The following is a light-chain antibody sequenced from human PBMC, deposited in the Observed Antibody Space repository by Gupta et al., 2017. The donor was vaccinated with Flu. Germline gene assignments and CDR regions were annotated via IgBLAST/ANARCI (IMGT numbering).Light chain of an antibody. CDR1: AACVGSHI. CDR3: ATSDAAKNNLV. Sequence: QSVQTQPPTESGAPGQTVTISGSGSAACVGSHIVNRYHLLPRAAPKLIIYANDQRDSGGPDRFSAFKNVASASLTISGLQAEDEADYFCATSDAAKNNLVFGGGTTLTV. V-gene: IGLV1-44*01. CDR2: AND. J-gene: IGLJ3*02.